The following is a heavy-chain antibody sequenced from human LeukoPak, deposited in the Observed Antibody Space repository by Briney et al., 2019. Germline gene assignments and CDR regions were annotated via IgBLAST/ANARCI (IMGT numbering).Heavy chain of an antibody. J-gene: IGHJ3*02. D-gene: IGHD3-3*01. CDR1: GFTFTNAW. CDR3: TTDNWRGLDAFDI. CDR2: FKTKTDGGTT. Sequence: GGSLRLSCAASGFTFTNAWMSWVRQAPGKGLEWVGRFKTKTDGGTTDYAAPVKGRFTISRDASENTVYLQMDSLKTEDTAMYYCTTDNWRGLDAFDIWGLGTMVTVSS. V-gene: IGHV3-15*01.